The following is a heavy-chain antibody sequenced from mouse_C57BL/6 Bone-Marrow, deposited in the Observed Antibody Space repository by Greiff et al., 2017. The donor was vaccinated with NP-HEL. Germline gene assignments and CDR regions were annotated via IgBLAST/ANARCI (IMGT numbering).Heavy chain of an antibody. J-gene: IGHJ2*01. CDR1: GFTFSSYA. Sequence: EVQGVESGEGLVKPGGSLKLSCAASGFTFSSYAMSWVRQTPEKRLEWVAYISSGGDYIYYADTVKGRFTISRDNARNTLYLQMSSLKSEDTAMYYCTRYDYDGDYFDYWGQGTTLTVSS. CDR2: ISSGGDYI. CDR3: TRYDYDGDYFDY. D-gene: IGHD2-4*01. V-gene: IGHV5-9-1*02.